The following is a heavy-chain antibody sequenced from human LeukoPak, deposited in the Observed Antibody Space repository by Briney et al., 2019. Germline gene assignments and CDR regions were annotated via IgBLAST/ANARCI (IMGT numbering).Heavy chain of an antibody. J-gene: IGHJ4*02. CDR1: GYTFTGYY. Sequence: RASVKVSCKDSGYTFTGYYMHWVRQAPGQGLGWMGWINPNSGGTNYAQKFQGSVTMTRDTSISTAYMELSRLRYDDTAVYYCARETTVTHDIGYWGQGTLVTVSS. CDR2: INPNSGGT. D-gene: IGHD4-17*01. V-gene: IGHV1-2*02. CDR3: ARETTVTHDIGY.